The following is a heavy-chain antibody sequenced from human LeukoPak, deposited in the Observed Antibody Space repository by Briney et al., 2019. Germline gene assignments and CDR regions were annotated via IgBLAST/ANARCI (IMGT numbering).Heavy chain of an antibody. J-gene: IGHJ5*02. V-gene: IGHV4-4*07. CDR3: ARDPRGAPINWFDP. CDR1: GGSISSYY. CDR2: IYTSGST. D-gene: IGHD3-16*01. Sequence: SETLSLTCPVSGGSISSYYWSWIRQPAGKGLEWIGRIYTSGSTNYNPSLKSRVTMSVDTSKNQFSLKLSSVTAADTAVYYCARDPRGAPINWFDPWGQGTRVTVSS.